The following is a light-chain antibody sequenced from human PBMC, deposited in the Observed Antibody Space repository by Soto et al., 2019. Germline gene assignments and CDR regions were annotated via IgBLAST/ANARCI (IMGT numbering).Light chain of an antibody. CDR3: QQYNKWPLT. CDR2: DAS. V-gene: IGKV3-15*01. Sequence: ETVMTQSPATLSVSPGERVTLSCRATQSVSSNLAWYQQKPGQAPWLLIYDASTRATGIPARFSGGGSGTEFTLTISSLQSEDFAVYYCQQYNKWPLTFGGGTKVEIK. J-gene: IGKJ4*01. CDR1: QSVSSN.